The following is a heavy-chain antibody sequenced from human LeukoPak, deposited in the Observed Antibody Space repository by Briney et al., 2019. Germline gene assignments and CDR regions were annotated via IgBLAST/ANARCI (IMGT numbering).Heavy chain of an antibody. CDR3: ARQSYCSSTSCYTKAPDY. CDR2: ISSNGGST. J-gene: IGHJ4*02. V-gene: IGHV3-64*01. CDR1: GFTFSSYA. Sequence: PGGSLRLSCAASGFTFSSYAMHWVRQAPGKGLEYVSAISSNGGSTYYANSVKGRFTISRDNSKNTLYLQMGSLRAEDMAVYYCARQSYCSSTSCYTKAPDYWGQGTLSPSPQ. D-gene: IGHD2-2*02.